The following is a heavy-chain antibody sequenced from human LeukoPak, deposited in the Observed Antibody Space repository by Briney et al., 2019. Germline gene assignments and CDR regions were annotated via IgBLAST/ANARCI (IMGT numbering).Heavy chain of an antibody. CDR1: GGSISSYY. D-gene: IGHD6-6*01. CDR2: IYYSGST. CDR3: ARGVRSIAARKSAFDI. V-gene: IGHV4-59*01. J-gene: IGHJ3*02. Sequence: SETLSLTCTVSGGSISSYYWSWIWQPPGKGLEWIGYIYYSGSTNYNPSLKSRVTISVDTSKNQFSLKLSSVTAADTAVYYCARGVRSIAARKSAFDIWGQGTMVTVSS.